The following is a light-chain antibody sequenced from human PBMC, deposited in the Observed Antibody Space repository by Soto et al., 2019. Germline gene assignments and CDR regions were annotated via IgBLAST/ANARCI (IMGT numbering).Light chain of an antibody. CDR3: SSYAGSNYLAI. V-gene: IGLV1-40*01. CDR2: AND. CDR1: SSNIGAGFD. J-gene: IGLJ2*01. Sequence: QSVLTQPPSVSGAPGQRLTISCAGTSSNIGAGFDVHWYQQLPGTAPKLLIYANDDRPSGVPDRFSGSTSGTSASLAITGLQAEDAADYHCSSYAGSNYLAIFGGGTQLTVL.